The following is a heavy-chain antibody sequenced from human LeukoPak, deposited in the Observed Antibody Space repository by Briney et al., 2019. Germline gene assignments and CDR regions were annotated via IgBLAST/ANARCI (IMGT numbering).Heavy chain of an antibody. CDR1: GYTFTSNY. J-gene: IGHJ4*02. Sequence: GASVKVSCKASGYTFTSNYIHWVRQAPGQGLEWMGMIYPGDGSTSYAQKFQGRVTVTRDTSTSTVHMELGGLRSEDTAVYYCARDQEGFDYWGQGTLVTVSS. V-gene: IGHV1-46*01. CDR2: IYPGDGST. CDR3: ARDQEGFDY.